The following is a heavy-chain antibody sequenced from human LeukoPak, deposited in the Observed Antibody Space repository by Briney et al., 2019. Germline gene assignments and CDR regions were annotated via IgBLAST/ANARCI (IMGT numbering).Heavy chain of an antibody. CDR2: ISVRGSPV. V-gene: IGHV3-48*02. CDR3: TRGPYYGDY. Sequence: GGSLRLSCVASGFTFSAYIMNWVRQAPGKGLEWISYISVRGSPVYYAESVRGRFSISRDNAKDSLSLQMNSLRDDDTALYYCTRGPYYGDYWGQGTLVTVSS. CDR1: GFTFSAYI. J-gene: IGHJ4*02. D-gene: IGHD3-16*01.